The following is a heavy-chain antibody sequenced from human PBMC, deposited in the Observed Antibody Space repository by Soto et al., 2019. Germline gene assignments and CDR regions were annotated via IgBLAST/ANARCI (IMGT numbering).Heavy chain of an antibody. J-gene: IGHJ4*02. V-gene: IGHV1-69*13. Sequence: SVKVSCKASGGTFSSYAISWVRQAPGQGLEWMGGIIPIFGTANYAQKFQGRVTITADESTSTAYTELSSLRSEDTAVYYCARNPSYYPEQYYFDYLGQQTLVTVSS. CDR1: GGTFSSYA. D-gene: IGHD3-10*01. CDR3: ARNPSYYPEQYYFDY. CDR2: IIPIFGTA.